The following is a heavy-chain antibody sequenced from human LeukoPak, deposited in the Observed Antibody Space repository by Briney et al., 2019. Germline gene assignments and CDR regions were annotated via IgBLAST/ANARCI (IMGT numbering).Heavy chain of an antibody. CDR3: ARGRGVTGIDY. Sequence: GGSLRLSCAASGFTFSSYSMNWVRQAPGKGLEWVSYISSSSSTIYYADSVKGRFTISRDNAKNSLYLQMNSLRAEDTAVYYCARGRGVTGIDYWGQGTLVTVSS. D-gene: IGHD3-10*01. CDR1: GFTFSSYS. CDR2: ISSSSSTI. J-gene: IGHJ4*02. V-gene: IGHV3-48*04.